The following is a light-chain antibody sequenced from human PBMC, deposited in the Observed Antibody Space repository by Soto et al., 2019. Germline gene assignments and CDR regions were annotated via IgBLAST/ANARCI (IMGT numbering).Light chain of an antibody. V-gene: IGKV4-1*01. Sequence: DIVMTQSPYSLAVSLGERATINCKSSQSFLYSSNNKNYLAWYQQKPGQPPKLLIYWASTRESGVPDRFSGSGSGTGFTLTISSLQAEDVAVYYCQQYYSTPLTFGGGTKVDI. CDR1: QSFLYSSNNKNY. J-gene: IGKJ4*01. CDR3: QQYYSTPLT. CDR2: WAS.